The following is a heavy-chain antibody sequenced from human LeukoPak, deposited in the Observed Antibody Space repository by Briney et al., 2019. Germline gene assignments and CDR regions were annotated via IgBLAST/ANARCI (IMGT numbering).Heavy chain of an antibody. CDR2: INPSDGST. Sequence: ASVKVSCKASGYTFTNYYMHWVQQAPGQGLEWMGLINPSDGSTSYAQKFQGRVTMTRDTSTSTVYMELSSLRSEDTAAYYCARPSSPKGYYFHYWGQGTLVTVSS. J-gene: IGHJ4*02. CDR1: GYTFTNYY. CDR3: ARPSSPKGYYFHY. V-gene: IGHV1-46*01.